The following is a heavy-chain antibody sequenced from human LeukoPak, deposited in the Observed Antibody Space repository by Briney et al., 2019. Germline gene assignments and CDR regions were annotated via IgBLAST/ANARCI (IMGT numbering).Heavy chain of an antibody. CDR1: GGTFSKDA. D-gene: IGHD3/OR15-3a*01. J-gene: IGHJ5*02. Sequence: ASVTLSCMVSGGTFSKDAVSGGRQAPGEGLKWMGRVIPFLGTTNYAHNFQGRVTITAEQDTQTAYMELRSLRSEDTAVYFCARGPSSDLRTGFFFGYLHLWGKGTLITVSS. V-gene: IGHV1-69*11. CDR3: ARGPSSDLRTGFFFGYLHL. CDR2: VIPFLGTT.